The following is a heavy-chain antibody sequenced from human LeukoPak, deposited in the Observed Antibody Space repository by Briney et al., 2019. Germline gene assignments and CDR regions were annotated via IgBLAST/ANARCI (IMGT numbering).Heavy chain of an antibody. Sequence: GASVKVSCKASGYTFTSYGISWVRQAPGQGLEWMGWIIAYNGNTNYAQKPQGRVTMTTDTSTSTAYMELRSLRPDDTAVYYCARVAPGEDIVVVVAARGFDAFDIWGQGTMVTVSS. D-gene: IGHD2-15*01. CDR3: ARVAPGEDIVVVVAARGFDAFDI. CDR1: GYTFTSYG. J-gene: IGHJ3*02. CDR2: IIAYNGNT. V-gene: IGHV1-18*01.